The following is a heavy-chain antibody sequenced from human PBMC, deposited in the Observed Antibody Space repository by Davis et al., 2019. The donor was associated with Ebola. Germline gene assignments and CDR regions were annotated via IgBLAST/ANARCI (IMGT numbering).Heavy chain of an antibody. CDR1: GFAFSGYW. CDR3: ARDLSVYSYGIIDY. CDR2: IKEDGSAR. Sequence: GESLKISCAASGFAFSGYWMHWVRQAPGKGLQWVADIKEDGSARYYEDSVKGRFTISRDNGRNSLYLQINSLRAEDTAVYYCARDLSVYSYGIIDYWGQGTLVTVSS. D-gene: IGHD5-18*01. V-gene: IGHV3-7*01. J-gene: IGHJ4*02.